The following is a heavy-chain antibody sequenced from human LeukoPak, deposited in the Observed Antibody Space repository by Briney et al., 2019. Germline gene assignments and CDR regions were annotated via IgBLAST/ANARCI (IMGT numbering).Heavy chain of an antibody. D-gene: IGHD3-16*01. CDR3: AKDLMTPFDYYYMDV. CDR2: IRYDGSNK. CDR1: GFTFSSYG. Sequence: PGGSLRLSCAASGFTFSSYGMHWVRQAPGKGLEWVAFIRYDGSNKYYADSVKGRFTISRDNSKNTLYLQMNSLRAEDTAVYYCAKDLMTPFDYYYMDVWGKGTTVTISS. V-gene: IGHV3-30*02. J-gene: IGHJ6*03.